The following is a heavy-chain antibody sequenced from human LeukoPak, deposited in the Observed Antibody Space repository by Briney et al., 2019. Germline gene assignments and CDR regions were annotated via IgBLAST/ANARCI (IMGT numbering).Heavy chain of an antibody. D-gene: IGHD6-13*01. V-gene: IGHV4-30-4*01. J-gene: IGHJ4*02. CDR3: ARGRDIAAAGPVFDY. CDR2: IYYSGST. CDR1: GGSISGGDYY. Sequence: SQTLSLTCTVSGGSISGGDYYWSWIRQPPGRGLEWIGYIYYSGSTYYNPSLKSRVTISVDTSKNQFSLKLSSVTDADTAVYYCARGRDIAAAGPVFDYWGQGTLVTVSS.